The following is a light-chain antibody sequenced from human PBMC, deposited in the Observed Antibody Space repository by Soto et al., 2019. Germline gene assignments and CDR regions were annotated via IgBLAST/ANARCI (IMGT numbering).Light chain of an antibody. V-gene: IGKV3-20*01. CDR2: GAS. Sequence: DIVLTQSPGTLSLPLGERGTLSCRASRSIRSNYVAWYQRKPGQPPRLLIHGASSRATGTPDRFSGSGSGTEFTLTISRLEAEDSAVYYCQQYASSPCTFGGGTKVEI. J-gene: IGKJ4*01. CDR3: QQYASSPCT. CDR1: RSIRSNY.